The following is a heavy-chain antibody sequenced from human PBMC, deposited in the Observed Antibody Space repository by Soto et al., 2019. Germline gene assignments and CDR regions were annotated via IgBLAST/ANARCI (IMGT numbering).Heavy chain of an antibody. V-gene: IGHV5-51*01. CDR3: ARLEDGYRSSTSCDAMDV. D-gene: IGHD2-2*03. J-gene: IGHJ6*03. CDR1: GYSFTSYW. Sequence: GESLKISCQGSGYSFTSYWIGWVRQMPGKGLEWMGIIYPGDSDTRYSPSFQGQVTIPADKSISTAYLQWSSLKPSDTAMYYCARLEDGYRSSTSCDAMDVWGKGTTVTFS. CDR2: IYPGDSDT.